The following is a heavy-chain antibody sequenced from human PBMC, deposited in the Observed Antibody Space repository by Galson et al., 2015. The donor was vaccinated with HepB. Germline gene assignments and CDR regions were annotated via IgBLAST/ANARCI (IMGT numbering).Heavy chain of an antibody. D-gene: IGHD3-22*01. J-gene: IGHJ4*02. CDR3: ARDYDSSGYIPGY. CDR1: GFTFSSYG. V-gene: IGHV3-30*03. Sequence: SLRLSCAASGFTFSSYGMHWVRQAPGKGLEWVAVISYDGSSIYYADSVKGRFTISRDNAKNSLYLQMNSLRAEDTAVYYCARDYDSSGYIPGYWGQGTLVTVSS. CDR2: ISYDGSSI.